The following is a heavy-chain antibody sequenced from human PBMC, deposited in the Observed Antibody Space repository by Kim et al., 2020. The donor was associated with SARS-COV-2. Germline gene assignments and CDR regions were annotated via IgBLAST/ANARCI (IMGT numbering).Heavy chain of an antibody. CDR3: ARTFYDSSAYYYVDY. J-gene: IGHJ4*02. V-gene: IGHV7-4-1*02. CDR2: INTNTRNP. Sequence: ASVKVSCKASGYTFTTYGMNWVRQAPGQGLEWMGWINTNTRNPTFAQGFTGRFVFSLDTSVSTAYLQISSLKAEDTAVYYCARTFYDSSAYYYVDYWGQGTLVTVSS. CDR1: GYTFTTYG. D-gene: IGHD3-22*01.